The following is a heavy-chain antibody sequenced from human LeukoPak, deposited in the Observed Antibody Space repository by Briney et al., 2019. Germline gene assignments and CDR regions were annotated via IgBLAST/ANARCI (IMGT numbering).Heavy chain of an antibody. Sequence: ASVKVSCKASGYTFSSYDINWVRQATGQGLEWMGWMNPNSGNTGYAQKFQGRVTMTRNTSISTAYMELSSLRSEDTAVYYCATDPTYYYGSGSYRGGYWGQGTLVTVSS. CDR1: GYTFSSYD. V-gene: IGHV1-8*01. CDR2: MNPNSGNT. D-gene: IGHD3-10*01. J-gene: IGHJ4*02. CDR3: ATDPTYYYGSGSYRGGY.